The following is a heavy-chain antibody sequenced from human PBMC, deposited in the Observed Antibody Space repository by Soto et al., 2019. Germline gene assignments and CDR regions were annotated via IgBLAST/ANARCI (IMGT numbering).Heavy chain of an antibody. CDR1: GSSISSSNW. V-gene: IGHV4-4*02. CDR2: IYHSGST. Sequence: PSETLSLTCAVSGSSISSSNWLSWVRQPPGKGLEWIGEIYHSGSTNYNPSLKSRVTISVDKSENQFSLKLSSVTAADTAVYYCARGGGVAPYYYYGMDVWGQGTTVTVSS. J-gene: IGHJ6*02. CDR3: ARGGGVAPYYYYGMDV. D-gene: IGHD3-16*01.